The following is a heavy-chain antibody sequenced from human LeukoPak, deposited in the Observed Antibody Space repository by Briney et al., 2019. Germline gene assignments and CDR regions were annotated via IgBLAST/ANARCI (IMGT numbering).Heavy chain of an antibody. CDR3: TRGLAQLELDGFDY. Sequence: GRSLRLSCTASGFTFGDYAMSWFRQAPGKGLEWVGFIRSKAYGGTTEYAASVKGRFTISGDDSKSIAYLQMNSLKTEDTAVYYSTRGLAQLELDGFDYWGQGTLVTVSS. J-gene: IGHJ4*02. CDR2: IRSKAYGGTT. CDR1: GFTFGDYA. V-gene: IGHV3-49*03. D-gene: IGHD1-1*01.